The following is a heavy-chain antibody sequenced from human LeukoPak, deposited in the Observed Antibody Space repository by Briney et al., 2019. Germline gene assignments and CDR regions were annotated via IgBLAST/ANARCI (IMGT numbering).Heavy chain of an antibody. CDR2: INGAGSST. Sequence: PGGSLRLSCVASGFTFRSHAMHWVRQAPGKGLVWVSRINGAGSSTSYADSVKGRFTVSRDNAKNTLNLQMNSLRAEDTAVYYCARDLFFSDAGYSSGWRAEYFHHWGQGTLVTVSS. CDR1: GFTFRSHA. CDR3: ARDLFFSDAGYSSGWRAEYFHH. J-gene: IGHJ1*01. D-gene: IGHD6-19*01. V-gene: IGHV3-74*01.